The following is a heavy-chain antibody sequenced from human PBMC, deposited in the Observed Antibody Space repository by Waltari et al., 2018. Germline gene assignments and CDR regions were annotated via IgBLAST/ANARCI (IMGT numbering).Heavy chain of an antibody. Sequence: QVQLVQSGAEMKEPGASVKVSCKASGYTFTGYFMHWMRQAPGQGLEWMGWINPNSGDTKYAQKVQGRVTMTRDTSISTAYMELSRLTSDDTAVYYCARGPATADFDYWGQGTLVTVSS. J-gene: IGHJ4*02. D-gene: IGHD2-2*01. CDR1: GYTFTGYF. CDR2: INPNSGDT. V-gene: IGHV1-2*02. CDR3: ARGPATADFDY.